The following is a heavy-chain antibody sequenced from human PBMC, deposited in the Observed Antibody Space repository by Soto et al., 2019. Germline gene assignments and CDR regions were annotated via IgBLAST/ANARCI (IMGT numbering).Heavy chain of an antibody. CDR2: ISSSSSYI. Sequence: GGSLRLSCAASGFTFSSYSMNWVRQAPGKGLEWVSSISSSSSYIYYADSVKGRFTISRDNAKNSLYLQMNSLRAEDTAVYYCARRSSRSSYNWFDPWGQGTLVTVSS. V-gene: IGHV3-21*01. CDR1: GFTFSSYS. D-gene: IGHD2-2*01. CDR3: ARRSSRSSYNWFDP. J-gene: IGHJ5*02.